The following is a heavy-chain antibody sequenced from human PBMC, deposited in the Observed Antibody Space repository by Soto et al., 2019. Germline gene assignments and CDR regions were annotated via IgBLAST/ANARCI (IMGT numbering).Heavy chain of an antibody. V-gene: IGHV1-69*06. CDR2: IIPIFGTA. CDR3: ASQFGHRPAAALRY. J-gene: IGHJ4*02. CDR1: GGTFSSYA. Sequence: QVQLVQSGAEVQKPGSSVKVSCKASGGTFSSYAISWVRQAPGQGLEWMGGIIPIFGTANYAQKFQGRVTITADKSTGTAYMELSSLRSEDTAVYYCASQFGHRPAAALRYWGQGTLVTVSS. D-gene: IGHD2-2*01.